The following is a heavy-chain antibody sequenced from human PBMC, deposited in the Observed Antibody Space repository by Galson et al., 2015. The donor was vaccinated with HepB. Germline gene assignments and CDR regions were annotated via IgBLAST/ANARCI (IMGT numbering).Heavy chain of an antibody. CDR3: ARNSGTYDSSSLDV. J-gene: IGHJ4*02. V-gene: IGHV5-51*01. Sequence: QSGAEVKKPGQSLKISCKGSGYSFSSYWIGWVRQMPGKGLEWMAIIYPGDSDVIYSPSFEGQVTISADTSISTALLQWSSRKASDTAMYYCARNSGTYDSSSLDVWGQGTLVTVSS. CDR2: IYPGDSDV. CDR1: GYSFSSYW. D-gene: IGHD3-10*01.